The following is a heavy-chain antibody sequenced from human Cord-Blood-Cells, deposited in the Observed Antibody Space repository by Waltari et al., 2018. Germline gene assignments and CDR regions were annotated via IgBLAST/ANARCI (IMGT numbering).Heavy chain of an antibody. CDR1: GYTFTGYY. CDR3: ARVRNRYSSSWYDY. V-gene: IGHV1-2*02. J-gene: IGHJ4*02. CDR2: INPKSGGT. D-gene: IGHD6-13*01. Sequence: QVQLVQSGAEVKKPGASVKVSCKASGYTFTGYYMHWVRQAPGQGLEWMGGINPKSGGTNYAQKVQGRVPMTRDTSISTAYMELSRLRSDDTAVYYCARVRNRYSSSWYDYWGQGTLVTVSS.